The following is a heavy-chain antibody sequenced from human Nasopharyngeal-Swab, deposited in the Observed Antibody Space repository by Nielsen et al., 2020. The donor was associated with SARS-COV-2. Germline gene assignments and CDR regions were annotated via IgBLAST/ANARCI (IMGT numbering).Heavy chain of an antibody. Sequence: GRSLRLSCAASGFTFSSFAMHWVRQAPGKGLEWVAVISYDGSNKFYADSVKGRFTISRDNAKNTLYLQMNSLRADDTALYYCARDLAGRDSGWGQGTLVTVSS. D-gene: IGHD2-21*02. J-gene: IGHJ4*02. CDR2: ISYDGSNK. V-gene: IGHV3-30-3*01. CDR3: ARDLAGRDSG. CDR1: GFTFSSFA.